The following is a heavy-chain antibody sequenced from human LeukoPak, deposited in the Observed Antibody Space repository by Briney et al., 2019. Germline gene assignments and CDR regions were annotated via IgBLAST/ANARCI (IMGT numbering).Heavy chain of an antibody. D-gene: IGHD6-19*01. CDR3: VREGGSDWYSGWFDP. CDR1: GFTFSSYG. CDR2: IRYDGSNK. V-gene: IGHV3-30*02. Sequence: PGGSLRLSCAASGFTFSSYGMHWVRQAPGKGLEWVAFIRYDGSNKYYADSVKGRFTISRDNSKNTLYLQMNSLRVEDTAVYYCVREGGSDWYSGWFDPWGQGTLVTVSS. J-gene: IGHJ5*02.